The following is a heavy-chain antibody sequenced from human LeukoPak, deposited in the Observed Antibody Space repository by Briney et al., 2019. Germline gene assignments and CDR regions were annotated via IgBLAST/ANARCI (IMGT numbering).Heavy chain of an antibody. Sequence: PGGSLRLSCAASGFTFSSYEMNWVRQAPGKGLEWVSYISSSSSYIYYADSVKGRFTISRDNAKNSLYLQMNSLRAEDTAVYYCARDDYYDSSGYYPIDYWGQGTLVTVSS. CDR1: GFTFSSYE. J-gene: IGHJ4*02. CDR3: ARDDYYDSSGYYPIDY. CDR2: ISSSSSYI. D-gene: IGHD3-22*01. V-gene: IGHV3-21*05.